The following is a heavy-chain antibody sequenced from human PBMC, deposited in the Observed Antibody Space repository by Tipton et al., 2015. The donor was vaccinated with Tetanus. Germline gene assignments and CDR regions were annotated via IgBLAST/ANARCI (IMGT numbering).Heavy chain of an antibody. V-gene: IGHV4-59*01. CDR2: LSDSGLT. Sequence: LRLSCAVSGGSFSSFYWSWIRQPPGKGLEWLAYLSDSGLTNSNYFLKSRITISRDTSRNQFSLKLTSVTAADTAVYYCTRANHEFPKKGPFDSWGQGTLVIVS. J-gene: IGHJ4*02. CDR1: GGSFSSFY. CDR3: TRANHEFPKKGPFDS. D-gene: IGHD3-10*01.